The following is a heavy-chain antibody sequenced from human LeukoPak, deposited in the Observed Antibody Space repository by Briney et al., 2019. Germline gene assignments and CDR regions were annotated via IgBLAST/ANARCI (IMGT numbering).Heavy chain of an antibody. CDR2: IYPGDSDT. CDR3: ARRNGDSSSWYYFDY. Sequence: GESLMISCKGSGYSFTSYWIGWVRQMPGKGLEWMGIIYPGDSDTRYSPSFQGQVTISADKSISTAYLQWSSLKASDTAIYYCARRNGDSSSWYYFDYWGQGTLVTVSS. J-gene: IGHJ4*02. D-gene: IGHD6-13*01. V-gene: IGHV5-51*01. CDR1: GYSFTSYW.